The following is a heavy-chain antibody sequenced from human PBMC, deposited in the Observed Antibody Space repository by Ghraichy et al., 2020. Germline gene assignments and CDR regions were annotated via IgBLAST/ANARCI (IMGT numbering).Heavy chain of an antibody. CDR3: ARDEYSHPFRDY. CDR2: IDSSGNTR. D-gene: IGHD5-18*01. CDR1: GFIFGSYA. J-gene: IGHJ4*02. V-gene: IGHV3-48*02. Sequence: GESLNISCAASGFIFGSYAMNWVRQAPGKGLEWVSYIDSSGNTREYGDSVKSRFTISRGNAENSLFLEMTSLRDEDTAVYYCARDEYSHPFRDYWGQGTLVTVSS.